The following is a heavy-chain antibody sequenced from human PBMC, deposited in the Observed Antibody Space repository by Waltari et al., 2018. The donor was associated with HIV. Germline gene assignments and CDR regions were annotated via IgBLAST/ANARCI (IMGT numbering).Heavy chain of an antibody. CDR1: GESFSHYY. J-gene: IGHJ4*02. D-gene: IGHD6-13*01. Sequence: QVQLHQWGAGLLKPSETLSLTCAVYGESFSHYYWSWIRQPPGKGLDWIGAIDHRGRTKFNTSLKSRVTMSADKSKNQLSLKLSSVTAADTAVYFCARPVDCTSTTCTGPFDYWGQGNLVTVST. CDR3: ARPVDCTSTTCTGPFDY. V-gene: IGHV4-34*01. CDR2: IDHRGRT.